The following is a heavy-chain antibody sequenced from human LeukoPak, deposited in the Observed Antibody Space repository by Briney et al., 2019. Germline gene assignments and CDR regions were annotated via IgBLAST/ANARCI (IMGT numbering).Heavy chain of an antibody. CDR2: MNPNRGNT. D-gene: IGHD4-17*01. V-gene: IGHV1-8*03. J-gene: IGHJ4*02. CDR1: GYTFTSYE. Sequence: GASVKVSCKASGYTFTSYEINWVRQATGQGLEWMGWMNPNRGNTGYAQKFQGRVTITRNTSISTAYMELSSLRSEDTAVYYCARGPKGLRRFDYWGQGTLVTVSS. CDR3: ARGPKGLRRFDY.